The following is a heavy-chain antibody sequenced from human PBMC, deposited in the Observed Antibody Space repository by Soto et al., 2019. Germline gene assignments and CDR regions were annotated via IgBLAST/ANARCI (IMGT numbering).Heavy chain of an antibody. CDR2: IYHGGST. V-gene: IGHV4-4*02. J-gene: IGHJ6*02. CDR1: GDSLSSTRW. D-gene: IGHD3-10*01. Sequence: SETLSLTCTVSGDSLSSTRWWSWVRQSPGKGLEWIGDIYHGGSTNYNPSLKSRVTISIDTSKNQFSLKLTSVTAADTAVYYCARDKSYGSGSITRAYYYYGMDVWGQGTTVTVSS. CDR3: ARDKSYGSGSITRAYYYYGMDV.